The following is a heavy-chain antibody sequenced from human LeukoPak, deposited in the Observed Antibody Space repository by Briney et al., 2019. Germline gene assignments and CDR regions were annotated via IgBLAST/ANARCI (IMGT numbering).Heavy chain of an antibody. CDR2: MNPNSGNT. CDR3: AGTPGIAAAAGY. CDR1: GYTFTSYD. J-gene: IGHJ4*02. Sequence: ASVKVSCKASGYTFTSYDINWVRQATGQGLEWMGWMNPNSGNTGYAQKFQGRVTMTRNTSISTAYMELSSLRSEDTAVYYCAGTPGIAAAAGYWGQGTLVTVSS. D-gene: IGHD6-13*01. V-gene: IGHV1-8*01.